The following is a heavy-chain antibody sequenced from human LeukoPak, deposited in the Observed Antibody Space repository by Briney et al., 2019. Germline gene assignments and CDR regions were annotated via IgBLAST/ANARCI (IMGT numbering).Heavy chain of an antibody. CDR1: GGSISSGGYY. CDR3: ARGGYDYYYYGMDV. D-gene: IGHD5-12*01. J-gene: IGHJ6*04. CDR2: IYYSGST. Sequence: PSETLSLTCTVSGGSISSGGYYWSCIRQHPGKGLEWIGYIYYSGSTYYNPSLKSRVTISVDTSKNQFSLKLSSVTAADTAVYYCARGGYDYYYYGMDVWGKGTTVTVSS. V-gene: IGHV4-31*03.